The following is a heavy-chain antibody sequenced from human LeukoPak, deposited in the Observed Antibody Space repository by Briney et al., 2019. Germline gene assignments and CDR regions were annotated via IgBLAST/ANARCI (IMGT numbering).Heavy chain of an antibody. Sequence: GESLKISCKGSGYIFTSYWIGWVRQMPGKGLEWMGIIYPGDSDTRYSPSFQGQVTISADKSISTAYLQWSSLKASDTAMYYCARLDYYDSSGIEGDWFDPWGQGTLVTVSS. CDR2: IYPGDSDT. J-gene: IGHJ5*02. CDR1: GYIFTSYW. CDR3: ARLDYYDSSGIEGDWFDP. D-gene: IGHD3-22*01. V-gene: IGHV5-51*01.